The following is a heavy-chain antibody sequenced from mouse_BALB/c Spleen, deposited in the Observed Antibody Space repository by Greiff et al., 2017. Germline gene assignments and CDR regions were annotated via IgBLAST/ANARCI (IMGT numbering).Heavy chain of an antibody. J-gene: IGHJ4*01. CDR2: ISDGGSYT. Sequence: DVMLVESGGGLVKPGGSLKLSCAASGFTFSDYYMYWVRQTPEKRLEWVATISDGGSYTYYPDSVKGRFTISRDNAKNNLYLQMSSLKSEDTAMYYCARGGYGSSLDYWGQGTSVTVSS. D-gene: IGHD1-1*01. CDR3: ARGGYGSSLDY. V-gene: IGHV5-4*02. CDR1: GFTFSDYY.